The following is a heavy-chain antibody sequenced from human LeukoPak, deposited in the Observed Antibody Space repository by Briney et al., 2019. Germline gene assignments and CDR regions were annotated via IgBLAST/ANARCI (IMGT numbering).Heavy chain of an antibody. J-gene: IGHJ3*02. V-gene: IGHV3-21*04. CDR1: GFTFSSYS. CDR2: ISSSSSYI. CDR3: AKDRNWNYKIGAFDI. D-gene: IGHD1-7*01. Sequence: GGSLRLSCAASGFTFSSYSMNWVRQAPGKGLEWVSSISSSSSYIYYADSVKGRFTISRDNAKNSLYLQMNSLRAEDTAVYYCAKDRNWNYKIGAFDIWGQGTMVTVSS.